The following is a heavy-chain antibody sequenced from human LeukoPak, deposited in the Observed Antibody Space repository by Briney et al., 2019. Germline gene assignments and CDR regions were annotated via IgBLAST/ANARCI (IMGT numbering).Heavy chain of an antibody. Sequence: QTGGSLRLSCAASGFTFSSYAMSWVRQAPGKGLEWVSAISGSGGSTYYADSVKGRFTISRDNSKNTLYLQMNSLRAEDTAVYYCAKISSSSCCFFDYWGQGTLVTVSS. CDR3: AKISSSSCCFFDY. D-gene: IGHD6-13*01. J-gene: IGHJ4*02. CDR2: ISGSGGST. V-gene: IGHV3-23*01. CDR1: GFTFSSYA.